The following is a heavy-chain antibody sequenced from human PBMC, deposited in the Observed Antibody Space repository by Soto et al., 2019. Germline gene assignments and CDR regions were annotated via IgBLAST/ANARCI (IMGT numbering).Heavy chain of an antibody. CDR1: GDSVSSNSAA. Sequence: PSQTLSLTCAISGDSVSSNSAAWNWIRQSPSRGLEWLGRTYYRSKWYNDYAVSVKSRITINPDTSKNQIPLQLNSVTPEDTAVYYCARDFRVLLWFGERAVYYYGMDVWGQGTTVTVSS. CDR3: ARDFRVLLWFGERAVYYYGMDV. J-gene: IGHJ6*02. V-gene: IGHV6-1*01. D-gene: IGHD3-10*01. CDR2: TYYRSKWYN.